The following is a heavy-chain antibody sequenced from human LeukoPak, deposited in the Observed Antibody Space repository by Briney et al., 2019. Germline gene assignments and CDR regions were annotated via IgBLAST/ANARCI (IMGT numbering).Heavy chain of an antibody. V-gene: IGHV4-59*01. J-gene: IGHJ4*02. Sequence: KASETLSFTCTVSGGSISSYYWSWIRQPPGKGLEWIGYIYYSGSTNYNPSLKSRVTISVDTSKNQFSLKLSSVTAADTAVYYCAKSSAYYDPGYFDYWGQGTLVTVSS. CDR3: AKSSAYYDPGYFDY. CDR1: GGSISSYY. CDR2: IYYSGST. D-gene: IGHD3-3*01.